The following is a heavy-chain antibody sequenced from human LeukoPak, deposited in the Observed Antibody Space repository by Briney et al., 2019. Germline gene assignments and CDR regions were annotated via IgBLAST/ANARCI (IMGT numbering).Heavy chain of an antibody. J-gene: IGHJ4*02. CDR2: IYTSGST. V-gene: IGHV4-4*09. CDR3: ARSHYYDSSGYYV. CDR1: GGSISSYY. Sequence: SETLSLTCTVSGGSISSYYWSWIRQPPGKGLEWIGYIYTSGSTNYNPFLKSRVTISVDTSKNQFSLKLSSVTAADTAVYYCARSHYYDSSGYYVWGQGTLVTVSS. D-gene: IGHD3-22*01.